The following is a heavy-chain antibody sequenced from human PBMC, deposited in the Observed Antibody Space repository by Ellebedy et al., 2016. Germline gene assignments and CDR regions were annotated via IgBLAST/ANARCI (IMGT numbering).Heavy chain of an antibody. Sequence: GGSLRLSCAASGFTFNSYAMSWVRQAPGKGLEWVSAISGSGGSTYYADSVKGRFTISRDNSKNTLHLQMKSLRAEDTAVYYCAMCSGGSCYSGDYFDYWGQGTLVTVSS. CDR3: AMCSGGSCYSGDYFDY. D-gene: IGHD2-15*01. V-gene: IGHV3-23*01. CDR1: GFTFNSYA. J-gene: IGHJ4*02. CDR2: ISGSGGST.